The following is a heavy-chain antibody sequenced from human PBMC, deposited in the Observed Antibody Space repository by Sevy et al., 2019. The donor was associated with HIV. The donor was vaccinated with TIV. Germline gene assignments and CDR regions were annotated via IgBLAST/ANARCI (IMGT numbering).Heavy chain of an antibody. CDR2: INHSGST. V-gene: IGHV4-34*01. Sequence: SDTLSLTCAVYGGSFSGYYWSWIRQPPGKGLEWIGEINHSGSTNYNPSLKSRVTISVDTSKNQFSLKLSSVTAADTAVYYCARRTNYDSSGYYDYWGQGTLVTVSS. D-gene: IGHD3-22*01. J-gene: IGHJ4*02. CDR1: GGSFSGYY. CDR3: ARRTNYDSSGYYDY.